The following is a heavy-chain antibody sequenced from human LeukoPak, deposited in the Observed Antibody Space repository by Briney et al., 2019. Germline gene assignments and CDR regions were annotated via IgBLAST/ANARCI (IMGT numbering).Heavy chain of an antibody. Sequence: KPSETLSLTCTVSGGSISSGGYYWSWIRQHPGKGLEWIGYIYYSGSTYYNPSLKSRVTISVDTSKNQFSLKLSSVTAADTAVYYCARDGGFGELLAVFDYWGQGTLVTVSS. J-gene: IGHJ4*02. CDR3: ARDGGFGELLAVFDY. D-gene: IGHD3-10*01. CDR1: GGSISSGGYY. CDR2: IYYSGST. V-gene: IGHV4-31*03.